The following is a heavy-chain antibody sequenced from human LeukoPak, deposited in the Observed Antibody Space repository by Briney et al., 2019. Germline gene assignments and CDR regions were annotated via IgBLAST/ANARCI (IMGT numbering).Heavy chain of an antibody. D-gene: IGHD3-10*01. J-gene: IGHJ5*02. V-gene: IGHV3-66*01. Sequence: GGSLRLSCAVSGFTVSSNYMSWVRQAPGKGTEWVSVIHSGGSTYYADSVKGRFSISRDNAKNMLYLHTNTLRAEDTAVYYCARGSGSYDWFDPWGQGTLVTVSS. CDR1: GFTVSSNY. CDR3: ARGSGSYDWFDP. CDR2: IHSGGST.